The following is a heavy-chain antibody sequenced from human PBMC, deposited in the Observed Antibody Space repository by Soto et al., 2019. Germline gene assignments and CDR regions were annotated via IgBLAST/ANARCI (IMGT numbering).Heavy chain of an antibody. V-gene: IGHV4-4*02. CDR1: GTSISSTFW. CDR2: IYPSGMA. CDR3: ATLPPRIVVVMSPFPS. Sequence: VQLRQSGSGLVKPSGTLSLTCFVSGTSISSTFWWTWVRQAPGKGLEWIGEIYPSGMAKYNPSLKRRVTISVDKSSNQFSRTLTSVTAADTSMYYCATLPPRIVVVMSPFPSWGQGTPVTVSS. D-gene: IGHD2-21*01. J-gene: IGHJ4*02.